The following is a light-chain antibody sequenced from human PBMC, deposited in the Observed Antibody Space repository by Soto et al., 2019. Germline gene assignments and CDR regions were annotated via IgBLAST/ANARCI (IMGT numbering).Light chain of an antibody. CDR2: DND. V-gene: IGLV1-51*01. J-gene: IGLJ2*01. CDR1: SSDIGNNG. Sequence: QSVLTQPPSVSAAPGQKVTISCSGSSSDIGNNGVSWYQQFPGTPPKLLIYDNDKRPSGIPDRFSGSKSGTSATLGITGLQPWDEADYYCGTWDSFLRGVFGGGTKVTVL. CDR3: GTWDSFLRGV.